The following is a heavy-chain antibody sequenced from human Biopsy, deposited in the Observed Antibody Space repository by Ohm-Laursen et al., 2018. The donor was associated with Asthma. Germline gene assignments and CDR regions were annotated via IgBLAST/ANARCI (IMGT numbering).Heavy chain of an antibody. J-gene: IGHJ6*02. CDR3: ARAVDYSHYYGIDV. Sequence: ASVKVSCKTSGYTFNSAGITWVRQAPGQGLEWMGWISVYSGNTKVAQKLQDRVTMITDTSTSTAYMELRSLRSDDTAVYSCARAVDYSHYYGIDVWGQGTTVTVS. D-gene: IGHD3-10*01. V-gene: IGHV1-18*01. CDR1: GYTFNSAG. CDR2: ISVYSGNT.